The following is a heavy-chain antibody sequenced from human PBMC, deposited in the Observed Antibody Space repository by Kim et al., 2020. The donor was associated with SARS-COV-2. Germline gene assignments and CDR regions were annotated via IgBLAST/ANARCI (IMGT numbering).Heavy chain of an antibody. V-gene: IGHV3-21*01. CDR3: ARDRKGGRGVYYYYGMDV. J-gene: IGHJ6*02. Sequence: GGSLRLSCAASGFTFSSYSMNWVRQAPGKGLEWVSSISSSSSYIYYADSVKGRFTISRDNAKNSLYLQMNSLRAEDTAVYYCARDRKGGRGVYYYYGMDVWGQGTTVTVSS. CDR2: ISSSSSYI. CDR1: GFTFSSYS. D-gene: IGHD2-8*01.